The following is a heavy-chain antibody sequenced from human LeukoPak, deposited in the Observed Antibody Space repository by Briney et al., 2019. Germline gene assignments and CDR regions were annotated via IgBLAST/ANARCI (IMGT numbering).Heavy chain of an antibody. CDR2: ISYDGSNK. J-gene: IGHJ4*02. D-gene: IGHD6-19*01. V-gene: IGHV3-30*04. CDR1: GFTFSEYT. CDR3: ARDPSGWSGNHFDY. Sequence: GGSLRLSCAASGFTFSEYTIHWVRQAPGKGLEWVAVISYDGSNKYYADSVKGRFTISRDNSKNTLYLQMNSLRAEDTAVYYCARDPSGWSGNHFDYWGQGTLVTVSS.